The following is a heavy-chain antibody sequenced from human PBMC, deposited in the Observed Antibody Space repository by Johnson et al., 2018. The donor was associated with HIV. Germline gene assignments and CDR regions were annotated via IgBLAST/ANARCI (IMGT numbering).Heavy chain of an antibody. Sequence: VQLVESGGDLVQPGRSLRLSCTASGFTFSDYTMSWVRQAPGKGLEWVGFIRGKPYGGTPEYAASVKGRFTISRDDSKSIAYLQMNSLRTEDTAIYYCSRDSWGRRPHDTFEIWGQGTMATVSS. CDR3: SRDSWGRRPHDTFEI. CDR1: GFTFSDYT. D-gene: IGHD3-16*01. J-gene: IGHJ3*02. CDR2: IRGKPYGGTP. V-gene: IGHV3-49*04.